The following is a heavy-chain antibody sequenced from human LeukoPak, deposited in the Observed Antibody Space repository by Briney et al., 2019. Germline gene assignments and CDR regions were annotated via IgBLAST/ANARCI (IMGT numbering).Heavy chain of an antibody. Sequence: GASVKVSCKASGYTFTSYGFNWVRQAPGQGFEWMGWISAYYGNTKYAQKLQGRVTMTTDTSTSTAYMELRSLGSDDTAVYYCARDDVYGDRDFDYWGQGTLVTVSS. D-gene: IGHD4-17*01. V-gene: IGHV1-18*01. J-gene: IGHJ4*02. CDR1: GYTFTSYG. CDR3: ARDDVYGDRDFDY. CDR2: ISAYYGNT.